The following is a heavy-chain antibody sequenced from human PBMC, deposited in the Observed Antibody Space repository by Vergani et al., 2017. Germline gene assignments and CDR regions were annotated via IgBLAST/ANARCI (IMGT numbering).Heavy chain of an antibody. V-gene: IGHV3-30*18. Sequence: QVQLVESGGGVVQPGRSLRLSCAASGFTFSSYGMHWVRQAPGNGLEWVAVISYDGSNKYYEDSVKGRFTISRDNSKNTLYLQMNSLRAEDTAVYYCAKDGIAAAGYHMYYFDYWGQGSLVTVSS. J-gene: IGHJ4*02. CDR1: GFTFSSYG. CDR2: ISYDGSNK. D-gene: IGHD6-13*01. CDR3: AKDGIAAAGYHMYYFDY.